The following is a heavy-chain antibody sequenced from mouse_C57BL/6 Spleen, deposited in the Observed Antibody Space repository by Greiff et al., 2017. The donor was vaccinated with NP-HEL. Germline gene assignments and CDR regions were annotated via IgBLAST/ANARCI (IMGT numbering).Heavy chain of an antibody. CDR2: IYPGSGST. V-gene: IGHV1-55*01. D-gene: IGHD2-4*01. CDR3: AREDYDDDYWYFDV. J-gene: IGHJ1*03. Sequence: VQLQQPGAELVKPGASVKMSCKASGYTFTSYWITWVKQRPGQGLEWIGDIYPGSGSTNYNEKFKSKATLTVDTSSSTAYMQLSSLTSEDSAVYYCAREDYDDDYWYFDVWGTGTTVTVSS. CDR1: GYTFTSYW.